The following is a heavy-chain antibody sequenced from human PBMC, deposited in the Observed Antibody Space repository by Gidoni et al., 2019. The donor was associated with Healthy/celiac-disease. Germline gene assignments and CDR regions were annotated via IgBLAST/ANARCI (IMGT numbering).Heavy chain of an antibody. CDR3: AKDYDFWSGYPTDYYYGMDV. D-gene: IGHD3-3*01. Sequence: QVQLVESGGGVVQPGRSLRLSCAASGFTFSSHGMPWVRQAPGKGLEWVAVISYDGSNKYYADSVKGRFTISRDNSKNTLYLQMNSLRAEDTAVYYCAKDYDFWSGYPTDYYYGMDVWGQGTTVTVSS. CDR2: ISYDGSNK. CDR1: GFTFSSHG. V-gene: IGHV3-30*18. J-gene: IGHJ6*02.